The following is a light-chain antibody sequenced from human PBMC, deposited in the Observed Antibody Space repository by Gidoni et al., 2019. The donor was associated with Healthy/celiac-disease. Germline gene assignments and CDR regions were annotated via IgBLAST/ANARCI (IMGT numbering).Light chain of an antibody. V-gene: IGKV1-27*01. CDR3: QKYNSAPQT. J-gene: IGKJ1*01. Sequence: DIQMTQAPSSLSASVGDRVTITCRASQGISNYLAWYQQKPGKVPKLLIYAASTLQSGVPSRFSGSGSGTDFTLTISSLQPEDVATYYCQKYNSAPQTFXQXTKVEIK. CDR1: QGISNY. CDR2: AAS.